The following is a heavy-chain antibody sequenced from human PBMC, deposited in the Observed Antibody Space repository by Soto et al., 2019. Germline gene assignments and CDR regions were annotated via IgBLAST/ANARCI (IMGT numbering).Heavy chain of an antibody. J-gene: IGHJ4*02. CDR1: GGSISTSSSY. CDR3: ARHPGPDY. V-gene: IGHV4-39*01. D-gene: IGHD2-8*02. CDR2: INYSGST. Sequence: SSETLSLTCTVSGGSISTSSSYWGWIRQPPGKGLEWIGSINYSGSTYYNPSLKSRVTISVDTSKNHFSLNLNSMSAADTAVYYCARHPGPDYWGQGTLVTVSS.